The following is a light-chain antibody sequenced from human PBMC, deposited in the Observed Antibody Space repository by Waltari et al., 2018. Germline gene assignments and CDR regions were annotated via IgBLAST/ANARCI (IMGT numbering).Light chain of an antibody. Sequence: DIQMTQSPSTLSASEGDRVTITCRASHTINNYLAWDQQKPGKAPKLVIYNASSLESGVPSRFSGSGSGTEFTLTISSLQPDDFATYYCQQYDFYSLTFGGGTK. CDR3: QQYDFYSLT. V-gene: IGKV1-5*01. CDR2: NAS. CDR1: HTINNY. J-gene: IGKJ4*01.